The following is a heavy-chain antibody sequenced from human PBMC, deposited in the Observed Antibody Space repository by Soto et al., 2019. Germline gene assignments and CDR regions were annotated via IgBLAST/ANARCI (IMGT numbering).Heavy chain of an antibody. CDR2: ISYDGSNK. D-gene: IGHD2-15*01. CDR3: ATQRGGYEDSAYYFDY. Sequence: GGSLRLSCAASGFTFSSYGMHWVRQAPGKGLEWVAVISYDGSNKYYADSVKGRFTISRDNAKNSLFLQVNSLRVEDTAVYYCATQRGGYEDSAYYFDYWGQGTLVTVSS. J-gene: IGHJ4*01. CDR1: GFTFSSYG. V-gene: IGHV3-30*03.